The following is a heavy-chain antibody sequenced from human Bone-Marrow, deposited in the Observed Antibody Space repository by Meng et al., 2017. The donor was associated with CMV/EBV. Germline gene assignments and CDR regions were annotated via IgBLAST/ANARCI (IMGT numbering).Heavy chain of an antibody. CDR3: ARGNFDYNNYHGWFDS. J-gene: IGHJ5*01. CDR2: IYYSGST. V-gene: IGHV4-59*01. D-gene: IGHD4-11*01. CDR1: GGSIIGYY. Sequence: SETLSLTCTVSGGSIIGYYWSWVRQSPGKGLEWIAYIYYSGSTNYNPSLKSRVTISVDTSKNQFSLKLSSVTAADTAVYYCARGNFDYNNYHGWFDSWGQWNLVNVAS.